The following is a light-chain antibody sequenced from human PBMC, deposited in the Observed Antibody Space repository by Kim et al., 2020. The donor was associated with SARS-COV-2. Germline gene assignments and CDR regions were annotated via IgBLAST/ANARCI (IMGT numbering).Light chain of an antibody. Sequence: QSALTQPASVSGSPGQSITISCTGTSSDVGGYNYVSWYQQHPGKAPKLIIYDVDNRPSGISNRFSGSKSGNTASLTISGLQADDETDYYCCSYTSSTTGVFGGGTQLTVL. CDR1: SSDVGGYNY. CDR2: DVD. CDR3: CSYTSSTTGV. J-gene: IGLJ3*02. V-gene: IGLV2-14*03.